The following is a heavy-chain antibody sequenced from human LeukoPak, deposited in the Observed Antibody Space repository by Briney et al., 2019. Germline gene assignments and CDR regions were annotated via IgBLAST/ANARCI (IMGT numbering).Heavy chain of an antibody. D-gene: IGHD4-11*01. CDR1: GFTFSSNG. V-gene: IGHV3-33*01. Sequence: PGRSLRLSCAASGFTFSSNGMHWVCQGPGNGLERVGIIWYDGSNKYYADSVKGRFTISRDNSKNTLYLQMNSLRVEDTAVYYCARPYYSNYYYYGMDVWGQGTTVTVSS. CDR3: ARPYYSNYYYYGMDV. CDR2: IWYDGSNK. J-gene: IGHJ6*02.